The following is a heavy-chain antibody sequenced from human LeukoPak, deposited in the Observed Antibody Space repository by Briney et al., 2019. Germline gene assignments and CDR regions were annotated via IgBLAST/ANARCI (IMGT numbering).Heavy chain of an antibody. J-gene: IGHJ4*02. CDR1: GFSFSTYG. CDR3: ARDLGHCSTGACYSTYLDY. CDR2: LWYDGVIQ. D-gene: IGHD2-15*01. V-gene: IGHV3-33*01. Sequence: GRSLRLSCVVSGFSFSTYGMHWVRQAPGKELEWVALLWYDGVIQYYPDSVKGRFTISRDSSTNTEYLQMDSPRVEDTAVYYCARDLGHCSTGACYSTYLDYWGQGTLVTVSS.